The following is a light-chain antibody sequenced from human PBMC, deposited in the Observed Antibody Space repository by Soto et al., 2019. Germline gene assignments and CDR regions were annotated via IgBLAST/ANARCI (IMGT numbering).Light chain of an antibody. CDR3: QQRSNWPPVT. Sequence: EIVLTHSPATLSLSPCERATLSFSASQTVSSSLAWYQQKPGQAPRLLIYEASNRATGIPARFSGSGSGTDFTLTISSLEPEDFAVYYCQQRSNWPPVTFGQGTRLEIK. CDR1: QTVSSS. J-gene: IGKJ5*01. CDR2: EAS. V-gene: IGKV3-11*01.